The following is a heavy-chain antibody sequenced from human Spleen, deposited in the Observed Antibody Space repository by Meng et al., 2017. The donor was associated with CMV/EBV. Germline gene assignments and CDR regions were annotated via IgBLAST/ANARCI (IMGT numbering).Heavy chain of an antibody. J-gene: IGHJ4*02. CDR3: ARREYYDSSGFSFDY. CDR1: GYTFTSYD. Sequence: SGYTFTSYDINWVRQATGQGLEWMGWMNPNSGNTGYAQKFQGRVTMTRNTSISTAYMELSSLRSEDTAVYYCARREYYDSSGFSFDYWGQGTLVTVSS. V-gene: IGHV1-8*01. CDR2: MNPNSGNT. D-gene: IGHD3-22*01.